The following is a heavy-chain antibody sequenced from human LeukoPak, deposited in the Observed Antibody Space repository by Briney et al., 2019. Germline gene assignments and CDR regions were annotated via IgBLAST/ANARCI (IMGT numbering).Heavy chain of an antibody. Sequence: GGSLRLSCAASGFTFSSYAMSWVRQAPGKGLEWVSAISGSGGSTYYADSVKGRFTISRDNSKNTLYLQMNSLRAEHTAVYYCAKDHGGSRWTAEYFQHWGQGTLVTVSS. CDR2: ISGSGGST. V-gene: IGHV3-23*01. CDR3: AKDHGGSRWTAEYFQH. D-gene: IGHD6-13*01. J-gene: IGHJ1*01. CDR1: GFTFSSYA.